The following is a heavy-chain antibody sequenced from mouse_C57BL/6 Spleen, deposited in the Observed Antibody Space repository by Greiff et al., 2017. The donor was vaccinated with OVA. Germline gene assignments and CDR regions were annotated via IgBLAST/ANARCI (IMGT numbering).Heavy chain of an antibody. Sequence: VQLQQSGPELVKPGASVKISCKASGYSFTDYNMNWVKQSNGKSLEWIGVINPNYGTTSYNQKFKCKATLTVDQSSSTAYMQLNSLTSEDSAVYYGASRITTEVGAWFAYWGQGTLVTVSA. CDR1: GYSFTDYN. CDR2: INPNYGTT. CDR3: ASRITTEVGAWFAY. J-gene: IGHJ3*01. D-gene: IGHD1-1*01. V-gene: IGHV1-39*01.